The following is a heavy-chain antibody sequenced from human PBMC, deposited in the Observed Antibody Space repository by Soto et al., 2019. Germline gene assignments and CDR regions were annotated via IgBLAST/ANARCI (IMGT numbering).Heavy chain of an antibody. V-gene: IGHV4-59*01. D-gene: IGHD3-10*01. CDR2: VFYSGST. CDR3: ARTYSGTPHFDF. J-gene: IGHJ4*02. CDR1: GGSFSGYY. Sequence: SETLSLTCAVYGGSFSGYYWTWIRQPPGKGLEWIGYVFYSGSTKYNPSLKSRVTISKDTSKNQFSLKLTSVTAADTAIYYCARTYSGTPHFDFWGPGTLVTVSS.